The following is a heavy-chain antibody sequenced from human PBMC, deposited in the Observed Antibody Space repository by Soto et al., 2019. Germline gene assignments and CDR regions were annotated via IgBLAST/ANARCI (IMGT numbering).Heavy chain of an antibody. J-gene: IGHJ4*02. Sequence: ASVKVSCKASGYTFTGYYMHWVRQAPGQGLEWMGWINPNSGGTNYAQKFQGWVTMTRDTSISTAYMELSSLRSEDTAVYYCARDLRGFGVPAALYFDYWGQGTLVTVSS. V-gene: IGHV1-2*04. CDR1: GYTFTGYY. D-gene: IGHD2-2*01. CDR2: INPNSGGT. CDR3: ARDLRGFGVPAALYFDY.